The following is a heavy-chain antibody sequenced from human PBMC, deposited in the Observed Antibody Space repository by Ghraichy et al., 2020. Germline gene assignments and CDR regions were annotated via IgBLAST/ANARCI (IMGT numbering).Heavy chain of an antibody. D-gene: IGHD3-3*01. V-gene: IGHV3-23*01. CDR2: ISGSGGST. CDR1: GFTFSSYA. Sequence: GGSLRLSCAASGFTFSSYAMSWVRQAPGKGLEWVSAISGSGGSTYYADSVKGRFTISRDNSNNTLYLQMNSLRAEDTAVYYCAKDGPLITIFWSGYPPYYGMDVWGQGTTVTVSS. CDR3: AKDGPLITIFWSGYPPYYGMDV. J-gene: IGHJ6*02.